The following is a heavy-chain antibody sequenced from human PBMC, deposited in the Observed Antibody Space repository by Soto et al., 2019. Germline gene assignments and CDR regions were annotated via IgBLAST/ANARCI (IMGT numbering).Heavy chain of an antibody. V-gene: IGHV3-23*01. CDR1: GFTFTSYA. CDR3: AKDGSTVDTPLGMDV. Sequence: EVQLLESGGGLVQPGGSLRLSCAASGFTFTSYAMNWVRQAPGKGLEWVSAISGSGGSTYYADSVKGRFTISRDNSKNTVDLQMNSLRAEDTAVYYCAKDGSTVDTPLGMDVWGQGTTVTVS. CDR2: ISGSGGST. D-gene: IGHD5-18*01. J-gene: IGHJ6*02.